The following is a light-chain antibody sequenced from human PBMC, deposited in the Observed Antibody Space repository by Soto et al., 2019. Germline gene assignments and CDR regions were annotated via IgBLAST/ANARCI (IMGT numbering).Light chain of an antibody. CDR3: SSYTTNNTVV. CDR2: EVN. Sequence: QSVLTQPASVSGSPGQSITISCTGTSSDVGGYNYVSWYQQHPGKAPKLIIFEVNNRPSGVSHRFSGSKSGNTASLTISDLQGEDEADYYCSSYTTNNTVVFGGGTQLTVL. V-gene: IGLV2-14*01. CDR1: SSDVGGYNY. J-gene: IGLJ2*01.